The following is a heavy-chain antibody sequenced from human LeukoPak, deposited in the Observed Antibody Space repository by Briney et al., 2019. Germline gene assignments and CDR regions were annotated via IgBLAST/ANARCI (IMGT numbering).Heavy chain of an antibody. V-gene: IGHV1-2*02. CDR1: GYTFTGYY. CDR3: ARSDSSGYYYSDAFDI. CDR2: INPNSGGT. D-gene: IGHD3-22*01. Sequence: ASVKVSCKASGYTFTGYYMHWVRQAPGQGLEWMGWINPNSGGTNYAQKFQGRVTMTRDTSISTAYMELSRLRSDDTTVCYCARSDSSGYYYSDAFDIRGQGTMVTVSS. J-gene: IGHJ3*02.